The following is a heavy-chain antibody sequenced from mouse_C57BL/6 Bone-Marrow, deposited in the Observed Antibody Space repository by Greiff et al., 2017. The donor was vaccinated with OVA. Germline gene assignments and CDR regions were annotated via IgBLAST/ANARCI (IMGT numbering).Heavy chain of an antibody. CDR2: INSDGGST. CDR1: EYAFPSHD. D-gene: IGHD2-4*01. CDR3: ARHHDYDGAY. J-gene: IGHJ3*01. V-gene: IGHV5-2*01. Sequence: DVQLVESGGGLVKPGESLKLSCASTEYAFPSHDMSWVRQTPEKRLELVASINSDGGSTYYPDTMEGRFIISRDNAKNTLYLQMSSLRSEDTALXYCARHHDYDGAYWGQGTLVTVSA.